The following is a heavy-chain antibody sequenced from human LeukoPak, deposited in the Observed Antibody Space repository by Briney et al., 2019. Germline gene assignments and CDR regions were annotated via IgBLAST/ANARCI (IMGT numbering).Heavy chain of an antibody. CDR1: GYPFTDYY. V-gene: IGHV1-2*06. J-gene: IGHJ6*03. CDR2: INPNSGGT. D-gene: IGHD6-19*01. CDR3: ARHAAVADYYYYYYMDV. Sequence: ASVKVSCKASGYPFTDYYVHWVRQAPGQGLQWMGRINPNSGGTDYAQKFQGRVTMTRDTSITTAYMELSRLRSDDTAVYYCARHAAVADYYYYYYMDVWGKGTTVTVSS.